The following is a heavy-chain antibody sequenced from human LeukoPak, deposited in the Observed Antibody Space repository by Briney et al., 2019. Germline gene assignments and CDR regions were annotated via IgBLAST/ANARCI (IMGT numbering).Heavy chain of an antibody. CDR3: ATTLHSGYYDLY. D-gene: IGHD3-22*01. CDR1: GFTFSDYY. J-gene: IGHJ4*02. CDR2: ISSSSSYT. Sequence: GRSLRLSCAASGFTFSDYYMSWIRQAPGKGLEWVSYISSSSSYTNYADSVKGRFTISRDNAKNSLYLQMNSLRAEDTAVYYCATTLHSGYYDLYWGQGTLVTVSS. V-gene: IGHV3-11*03.